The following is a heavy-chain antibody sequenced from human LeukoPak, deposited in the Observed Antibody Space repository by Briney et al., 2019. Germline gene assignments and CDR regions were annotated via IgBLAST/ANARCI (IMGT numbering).Heavy chain of an antibody. D-gene: IGHD2-15*01. CDR1: GFTLSSYA. V-gene: IGHV3-23*01. J-gene: IGHJ2*01. CDR2: ISGSGGST. CDR3: AREVMVVAATTFWYFDL. Sequence: GGSLRLSCAASGFTLSSYAMSWVRQAPGKGLEWVSAISGSGGSTCYADSVKGRFTISRDNSKNTLYLQMNSLRAEDTAVYYCAREVMVVAATTFWYFDLWGRGTLVTVSS.